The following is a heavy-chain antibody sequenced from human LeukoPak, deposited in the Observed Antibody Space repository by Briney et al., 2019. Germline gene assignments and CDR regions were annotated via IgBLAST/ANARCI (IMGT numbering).Heavy chain of an antibody. CDR1: GGSISSYY. D-gene: IGHD4/OR15-4a*01. V-gene: IGHV4-59*08. J-gene: IGHJ4*02. CDR3: ATGAYYFDY. CDR2: IYYSGST. Sequence: PLETLSLTCTVSGGSISSYYWSWIRQPPGKGLEWIGYIYYSGSTNYNPSLKSRVTISVDTSKNQFSLKLSSVTAADTAVYYCATGAYYFDYWGQGTLVTVSS.